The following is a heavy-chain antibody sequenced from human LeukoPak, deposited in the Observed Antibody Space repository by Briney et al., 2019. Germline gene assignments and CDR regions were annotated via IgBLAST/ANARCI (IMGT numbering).Heavy chain of an antibody. CDR1: GFTFSNYA. Sequence: GGSLRLSCAASGFTFSNYAMSWVRQAPGKGLEWVSGITDSGGRTYYADSVRGRFTISRDNSKNTLYLKMNSLRAEDTAVYYCAKAYCGGDCYPRREYFDLWGRGTLVTVSS. D-gene: IGHD2-21*02. CDR3: AKAYCGGDCYPRREYFDL. V-gene: IGHV3-23*01. J-gene: IGHJ2*01. CDR2: ITDSGGRT.